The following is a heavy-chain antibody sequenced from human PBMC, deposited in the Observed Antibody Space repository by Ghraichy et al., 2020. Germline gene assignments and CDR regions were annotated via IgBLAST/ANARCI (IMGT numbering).Heavy chain of an antibody. D-gene: IGHD3-22*01. CDR2: ISGSGGST. CDR3: AKEVITGLDYYYYGMDV. V-gene: IGHV3-23*01. CDR1: GFTFSSYA. Sequence: GGSLRLSCAASGFTFSSYAMSWVRQAPGKGLEWVSAISGSGGSTYYADSVKGRFTISRDNSKNTLYLQMNSLRAEDTAVYYCAKEVITGLDYYYYGMDVWGQGTTVTVSS. J-gene: IGHJ6*02.